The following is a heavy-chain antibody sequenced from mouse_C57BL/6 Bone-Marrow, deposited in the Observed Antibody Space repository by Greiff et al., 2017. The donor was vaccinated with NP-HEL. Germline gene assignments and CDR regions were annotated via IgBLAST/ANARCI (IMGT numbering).Heavy chain of an antibody. CDR3: ARGHYYGSSLWYFDV. CDR1: GYTFTSYW. J-gene: IGHJ1*03. V-gene: IGHV1-64*01. D-gene: IGHD1-1*01. Sequence: VQLQQPGAELVKPGASVKLSCKASGYTFTSYWMHWVKQRPGQGLEWIGMIHPNSGSTNYNEKFKSKATLTVDKSSSTAYMQLSSLTSEDSAVYYCARGHYYGSSLWYFDVWGTGTTVTVSS. CDR2: IHPNSGST.